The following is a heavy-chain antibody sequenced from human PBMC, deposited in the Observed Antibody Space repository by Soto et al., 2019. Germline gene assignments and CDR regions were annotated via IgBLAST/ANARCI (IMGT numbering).Heavy chain of an antibody. CDR3: AKDHVITASGYYYGMDV. CDR1: GFTFSSYG. CDR2: ISYDGSNK. J-gene: IGHJ6*02. V-gene: IGHV3-30*18. D-gene: IGHD3-22*01. Sequence: GGSLRLSCAASGFTFSSYGMHWVRQAPGKGLEWVAVISYDGSNKYYADSVKSRFTISRDNSKNTLYLQMNSLRAEDTAVYYCAKDHVITASGYYYGMDVWGQGTTVTVSS.